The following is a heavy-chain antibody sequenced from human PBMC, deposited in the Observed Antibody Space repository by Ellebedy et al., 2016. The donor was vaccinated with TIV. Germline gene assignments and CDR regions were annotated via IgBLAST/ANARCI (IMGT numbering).Heavy chain of an antibody. D-gene: IGHD4-23*01. CDR2: IRGSGGAT. CDR3: AKGPGGSTDRPFDY. V-gene: IGHV3-23*01. Sequence: GESLKISCEASGFSFSTFDMTWVRQAQGKGLEWVSGIRGSGGATYYADSVRGRFTISKDESKSTLYLQMNSLRAEDTAVYYCAKGPGGSTDRPFDYWGQGTLVTVSS. J-gene: IGHJ4*02. CDR1: GFSFSTFD.